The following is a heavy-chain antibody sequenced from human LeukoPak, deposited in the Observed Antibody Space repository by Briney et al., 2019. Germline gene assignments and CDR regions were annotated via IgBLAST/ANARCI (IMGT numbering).Heavy chain of an antibody. D-gene: IGHD1-1*01. J-gene: IGHJ4*02. CDR1: GFTFSSYD. CDR2: IRRGVGST. CDR3: ANKGQADDNGKPD. V-gene: IGHV3-23*01. Sequence: SGGSLRLSCAASGFTFSSYDLSWVRQAPGKGLECVSSIRRGVGSTYYAGSVKGRFTISRDSSKNTLYLQMNNLRADDTAVYYCANKGQADDNGKPDWGQGTLVTVSS.